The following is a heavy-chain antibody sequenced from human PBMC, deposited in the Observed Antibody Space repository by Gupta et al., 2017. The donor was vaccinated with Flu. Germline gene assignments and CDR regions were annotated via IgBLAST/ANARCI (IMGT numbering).Heavy chain of an antibody. V-gene: IGHV1-46*01. CDR3: ARSKGGERLFRGGGYFDY. J-gene: IGHJ4*02. CDR1: GYTFTSYY. D-gene: IGHD3-16*01. Sequence: QVQLVQSGAEVKKPGASVKVSCKASGYTFTSYYMHWVRQAPGQGLEWMGIINPSGGSTSYAQKFQGRVTMTRDTSTSTVYMELSSLRSEDTAVYYCARSKGGERLFRGGGYFDYWGQGTLVTVSS. CDR2: INPSGGST.